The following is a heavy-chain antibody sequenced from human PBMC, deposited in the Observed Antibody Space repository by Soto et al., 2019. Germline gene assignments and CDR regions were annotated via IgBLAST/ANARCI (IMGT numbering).Heavy chain of an antibody. J-gene: IGHJ4*02. D-gene: IGHD6-6*01. CDR3: ARTYTSSPYFDY. CDR1: GRSIRSGGYY. Sequence: QVQLQESGPGLVKPSQTLSLTCTVSGRSIRSGGYYWSWIRQHPGKGLEWIGYIYYSGSTYYNPSLKGRVAISLDTSKNQFSLNLSSVTAADTAVYYCARTYTSSPYFDYWGQGPWSPSPQ. V-gene: IGHV4-31*03. CDR2: IYYSGST.